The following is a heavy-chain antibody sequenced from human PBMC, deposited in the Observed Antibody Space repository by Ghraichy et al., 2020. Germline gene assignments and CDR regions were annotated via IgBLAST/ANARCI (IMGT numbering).Heavy chain of an antibody. CDR2: IKSKTDGGTT. J-gene: IGHJ6*03. Sequence: GGSLRLSCAASGFTFSNAWMNWVRQAPGKGLEWVGRIKSKTDGGTTDYAAPVKGRLTISRDDSKNTLYLQMNSLKTEDTAVYYCTTDPLRAYYYYYYYMDVWGKGTTVTVSS. V-gene: IGHV3-15*07. CDR3: TTDPLRAYYYYYYYMDV. CDR1: GFTFSNAW.